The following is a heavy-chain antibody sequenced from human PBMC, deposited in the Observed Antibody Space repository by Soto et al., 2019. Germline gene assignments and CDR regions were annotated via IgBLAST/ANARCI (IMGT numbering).Heavy chain of an antibody. CDR2: IKQEGSEK. V-gene: IGHV3-7*01. CDR1: GFTFSSYW. J-gene: IGHJ3*01. Sequence: EVQLVESGGGLVQPGGSLRLSCAASGFTFSSYWMSWVRQAPGKGLEWVSNIKQEGSEKFYVDSAKGRFTISRDNAKNALYLQRNKLRAEETAVYSCASHPGRGAFELWGQGTMVTVSS. D-gene: IGHD3-10*01. CDR3: ASHPGRGAFEL.